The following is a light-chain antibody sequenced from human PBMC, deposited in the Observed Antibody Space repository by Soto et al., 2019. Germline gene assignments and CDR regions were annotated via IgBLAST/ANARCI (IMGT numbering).Light chain of an antibody. CDR2: WAS. Sequence: DIVMTQSPDSLAVSLGERATINCKSSQSVLYSSSNKNYLAWYQQKPGQPPKLLIYWASTRESGVPDRFSGSGSGTDFTLTIVSLKAEDVAVYYCQQYYSTPLTFGGGTKVESK. CDR1: QSVLYSSSNKNY. J-gene: IGKJ4*01. CDR3: QQYYSTPLT. V-gene: IGKV4-1*01.